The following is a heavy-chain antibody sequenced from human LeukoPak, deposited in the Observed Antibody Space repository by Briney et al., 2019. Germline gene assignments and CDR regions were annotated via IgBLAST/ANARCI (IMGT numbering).Heavy chain of an antibody. CDR2: INPNSGGT. Sequence: GASVKVSCKASGYTFTGYYIHWVRQAPRKGLEWMGWINPNSGGTNYAQKFQGRVTMTRDTSISTAYMELSRLRSDDTAVYYCARGSMTKAVPPNYWGQGTLVTVSS. V-gene: IGHV1-2*02. J-gene: IGHJ4*02. D-gene: IGHD6-19*01. CDR3: ARGSMTKAVPPNY. CDR1: GYTFTGYY.